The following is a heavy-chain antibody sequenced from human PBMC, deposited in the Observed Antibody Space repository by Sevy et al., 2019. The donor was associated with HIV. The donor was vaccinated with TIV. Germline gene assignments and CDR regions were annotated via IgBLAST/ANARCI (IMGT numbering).Heavy chain of an antibody. J-gene: IGHJ4*02. Sequence: GGSLRLSCAASGFIFNSYGMSWVRQAPGKGLEWVSAISGSCGSTYYADSVKGRFTISRDNSRKMLYLEMNSLRAEETAVYYCRGVGLTTAFDYWGQGTLVTVSS. D-gene: IGHD1-26*01. V-gene: IGHV3-23*01. CDR3: RGVGLTTAFDY. CDR2: ISGSCGST. CDR1: GFIFNSYG.